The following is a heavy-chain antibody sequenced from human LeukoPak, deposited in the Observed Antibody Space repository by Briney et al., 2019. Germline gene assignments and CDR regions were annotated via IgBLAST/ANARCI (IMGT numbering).Heavy chain of an antibody. CDR3: AKDLEKSGSYLFLDY. D-gene: IGHD1-26*01. Sequence: GGSLRLSCAGSGFTFNNYAMRWVRQVPGKGLEWVSAISGSGGSTYYADSVKGRFTISRDNSKNTLYLQMNSLRAEDTAVYYCAKDLEKSGSYLFLDYWGQGTLVTVSS. CDR2: ISGSGGST. V-gene: IGHV3-23*01. CDR1: GFTFNNYA. J-gene: IGHJ4*02.